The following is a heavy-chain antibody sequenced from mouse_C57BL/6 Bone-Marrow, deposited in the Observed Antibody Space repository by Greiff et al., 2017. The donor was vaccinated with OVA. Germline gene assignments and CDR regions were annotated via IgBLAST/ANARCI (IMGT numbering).Heavy chain of an antibody. CDR1: GYAFSSSW. D-gene: IGHD1-1*01. CDR3: ARSLTTVVAKYFDV. CDR2: IYPGDGDT. J-gene: IGHJ1*03. Sequence: VQLKESGPELVKPGASVKISCKASGYAFSSSWMNWVKQRPGKGLEWIGRIYPGDGDTNYNGKFKGKATLTADKSSSTAYMQLSSLTSEDSAVYFCARSLTTVVAKYFDVWGTGTTVTVSS. V-gene: IGHV1-82*01.